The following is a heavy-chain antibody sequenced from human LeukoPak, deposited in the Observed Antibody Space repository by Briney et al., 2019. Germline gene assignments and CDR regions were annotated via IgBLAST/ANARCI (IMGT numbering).Heavy chain of an antibody. CDR3: VGSDWYGYFDY. D-gene: IGHD6-19*01. J-gene: IGHJ4*02. CDR1: EFTVSSNY. CDR2: IYSGGRT. V-gene: IGHV3-53*01. Sequence: GGSLRLSCAASEFTVSSNYMSWVRRAPGEGLEWVSIIYSGGRTYYADSVKGRFTISRDNSKNTLYLQMNSLRAEDTAVYFCVGSDWYGYFDYWGQGTLVTVSS.